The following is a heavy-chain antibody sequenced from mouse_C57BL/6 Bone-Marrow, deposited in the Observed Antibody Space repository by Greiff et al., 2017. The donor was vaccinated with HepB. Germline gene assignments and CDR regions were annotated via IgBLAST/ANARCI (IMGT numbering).Heavy chain of an antibody. CDR3: AKERATVVAHYYAVDY. V-gene: IGHV5-17*01. CDR2: ISSGSSTI. D-gene: IGHD1-1*01. CDR1: GFTFSDYG. J-gene: IGHJ4*01. Sequence: EVKVVESGGGLVKPGGSLKLSCAASGFTFSDYGMHWVRQAPEKGLEWVAYISSGSSTIYYADTVKGRFTISRDNAKNTLFLQMTSLRSEDTAMYYCAKERATVVAHYYAVDYWGQGTSVTVSS.